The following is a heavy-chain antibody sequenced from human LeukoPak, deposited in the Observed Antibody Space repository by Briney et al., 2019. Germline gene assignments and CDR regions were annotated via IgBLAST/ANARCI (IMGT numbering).Heavy chain of an antibody. CDR1: GGSVSSGSYY. J-gene: IGHJ4*02. Sequence: PSETLSLTCTVSGGSVSSGSYYWSWIRQPPGKGLEWIGYIYYSGSTNYNLSLKSRVTISVDTSKNQFSLKLSSVTAADTAVYYCARATAYSSGWYQDYFDYWGQGTLVTVSS. D-gene: IGHD6-19*01. CDR3: ARATAYSSGWYQDYFDY. CDR2: IYYSGST. V-gene: IGHV4-61*01.